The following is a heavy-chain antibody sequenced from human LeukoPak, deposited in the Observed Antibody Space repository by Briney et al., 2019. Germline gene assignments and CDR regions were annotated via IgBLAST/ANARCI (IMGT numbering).Heavy chain of an antibody. CDR1: GFTFDDYA. CDR2: ISWNSGSI. CDR3: AKDRKSMVRGVMADY. Sequence: GRSLRLSCAASGFTFDDYAMHWVRQAPGKGLEWVSGISWNSGSIGYADSVKGRFTISRDNAKNSLYLQMNSLRAEDSSLCYCAKDRKSMVRGVMADYWGQGTLVTVSS. D-gene: IGHD3-10*01. J-gene: IGHJ4*02. V-gene: IGHV3-9*01.